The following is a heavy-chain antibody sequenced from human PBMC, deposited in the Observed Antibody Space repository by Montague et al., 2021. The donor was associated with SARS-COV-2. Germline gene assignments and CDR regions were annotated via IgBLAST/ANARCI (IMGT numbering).Heavy chain of an antibody. V-gene: IGHV4-34*12. D-gene: IGHD2-8*02. CDR3: ANGSHIYETRGLRTGGFDP. CDR1: GASFSGYH. Sequence: SETLSLTCAVYGASFSGYHWTWIRQSPGRGLEWIGEVIHSCKTSSNPSLQSRLTMSVDIYKTQFSLSLSSVTAADTAVYFCANGSHIYETRGLRTGGFDPWGQGTMVTVSS. CDR2: VIHSCKT. J-gene: IGHJ5*02.